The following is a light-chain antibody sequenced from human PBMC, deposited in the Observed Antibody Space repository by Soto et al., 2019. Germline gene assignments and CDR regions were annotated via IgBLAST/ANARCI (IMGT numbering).Light chain of an antibody. Sequence: EISMTQSPATLSVSPGERATLSCRASQTVTGALAWYQQKPGQAPRLLIYGASTRASGIPDRFSGSGSGTEFTLTISSLQSEDFAVYYCQQYNDWPPYTFGQGTNVEIK. CDR2: GAS. V-gene: IGKV3-15*01. CDR3: QQYNDWPPYT. CDR1: QTVTGA. J-gene: IGKJ2*01.